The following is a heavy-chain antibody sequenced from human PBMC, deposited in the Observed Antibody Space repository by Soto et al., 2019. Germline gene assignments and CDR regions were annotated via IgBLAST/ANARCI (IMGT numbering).Heavy chain of an antibody. CDR1: GGTFSSYA. CDR2: IIPIFGTA. CDR3: ARDRSDGYAYYYGMEV. J-gene: IGHJ6*04. Sequence: SVKVSCKASGGTFSSYAISWVRQAPGQGLEWMGGIIPIFGTANYAQKFQGRVTITADESTSTAYMELSSLRSEDTAVYYCARDRSDGYAYYYGMEVWGKGKPVTVSA. V-gene: IGHV1-69*13. D-gene: IGHD6-19*01.